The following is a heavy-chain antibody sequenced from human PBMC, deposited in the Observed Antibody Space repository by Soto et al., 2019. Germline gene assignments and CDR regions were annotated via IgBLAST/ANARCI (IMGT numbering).Heavy chain of an antibody. V-gene: IGHV1-18*01. J-gene: IGHJ6*02. Sequence: ASVKVSCKXSGYSFTTYGMTWVRQAPGQGLEWMGWISTDKGNTKYAQNFQSRATLTTDTSTSTAYMELGSLRSEDTAVYYCARGGRIVDTGIGYYYYHAMDVWGQGTTVTVSS. CDR1: GYSFTTYG. CDR2: ISTDKGNT. D-gene: IGHD5-18*01. CDR3: ARGGRIVDTGIGYYYYHAMDV.